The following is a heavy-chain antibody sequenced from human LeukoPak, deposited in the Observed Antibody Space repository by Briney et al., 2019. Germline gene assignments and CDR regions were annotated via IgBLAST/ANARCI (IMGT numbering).Heavy chain of an antibody. CDR2: IYTSGST. CDR1: GGSISSGSYY. D-gene: IGHD2-2*01. J-gene: IGHJ6*03. Sequence: SETLSLTCTVSGGSISSGSYYWSWIRQPAGKGLEWIGRIYTSGSTNYNPSLKSRVTISVDTSKNQFSLKLSSVTAADTAVYYCARERGCSSTSCMDVWGKGTTVTISS. CDR3: ARERGCSSTSCMDV. V-gene: IGHV4-61*02.